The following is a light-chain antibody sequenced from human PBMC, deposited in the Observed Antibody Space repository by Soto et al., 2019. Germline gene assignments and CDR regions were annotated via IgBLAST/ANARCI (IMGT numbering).Light chain of an antibody. CDR3: QEHDRYPLT. CDR2: AAS. CDR1: QGIRSD. Sequence: DIQLTQSPSSLSASVGDRVTITCRASQGIRSDLGWYQQKPGKAPKLLIYAASSLQSRVPSRFSGSGSETECTLPIRPRQPEDFTTYYCQEHDRYPLTIGGGTKVEIK. J-gene: IGKJ4*01. V-gene: IGKV1-17*01.